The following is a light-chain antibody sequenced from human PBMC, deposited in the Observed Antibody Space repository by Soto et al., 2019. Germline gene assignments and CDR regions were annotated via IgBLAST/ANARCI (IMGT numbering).Light chain of an antibody. CDR3: QQYDNSPRT. V-gene: IGKV3-20*01. CDR2: GAS. Sequence: EIVLTQSPGTLSLSPGERATLSCRASQSVSRNFFAWYQQKPGQAPRLLIYGASNRATGIPDRFSGSGSGTDFTRTISRLEPEDFAVYYWQQYDNSPRTFGQGTKVEI. J-gene: IGKJ1*01. CDR1: QSVSRNF.